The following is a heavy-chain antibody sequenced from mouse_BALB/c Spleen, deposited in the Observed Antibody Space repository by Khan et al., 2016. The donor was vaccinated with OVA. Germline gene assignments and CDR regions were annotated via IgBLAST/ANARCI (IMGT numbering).Heavy chain of an antibody. J-gene: IGHJ4*01. CDR2: ISYSGST. Sequence: EVQLQESGPGLVKPSQSLSLTCTVTGYSITSNYAWNWIRQFPGNKLEWMGYISYSGSTNNNPSLKSRISITRDTSKNQFFLHLNSVTTEDTATYYCARGNYYGYAMDYWGQGTSITVSS. D-gene: IGHD1-1*01. CDR1: GYSITSNYA. CDR3: ARGNYYGYAMDY. V-gene: IGHV3-2*02.